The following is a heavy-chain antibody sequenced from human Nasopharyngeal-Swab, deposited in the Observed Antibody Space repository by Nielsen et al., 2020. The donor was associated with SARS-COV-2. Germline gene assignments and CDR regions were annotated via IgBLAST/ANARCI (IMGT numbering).Heavy chain of an antibody. CDR3: ATSAPYCSSTSCSYWFDP. D-gene: IGHD2-2*01. Sequence: GGSLRLSCAASGYTFTSYYMHWVRQAPGQGLEWMGIINPSGGSTSYAQKFQGRVTMTEDTSTDTAYMELSSLRSEDTAVYYCATSAPYCSSTSCSYWFDPWGQGTLVTVSS. CDR2: INPSGGST. J-gene: IGHJ5*02. V-gene: IGHV1-46*01. CDR1: GYTFTSYY.